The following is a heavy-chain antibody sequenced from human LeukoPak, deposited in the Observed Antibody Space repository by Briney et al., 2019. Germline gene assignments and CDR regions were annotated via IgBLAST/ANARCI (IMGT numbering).Heavy chain of an antibody. Sequence: AVKVSCKASGGTFSSYAMSWVRQAPGQGLEWMGRIIPILGIANYAQKFQGRVTITADKSTSTAYMELSSLRSEDTAVYYCAREVEYFDYWGQGTLVTVSS. V-gene: IGHV1-69*04. CDR1: GGTFSSYA. CDR2: IIPILGIA. CDR3: AREVEYFDY. D-gene: IGHD1-1*01. J-gene: IGHJ4*02.